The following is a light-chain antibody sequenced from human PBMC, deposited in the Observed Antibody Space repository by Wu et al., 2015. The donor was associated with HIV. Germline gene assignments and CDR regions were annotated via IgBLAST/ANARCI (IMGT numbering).Light chain of an antibody. CDR2: TAS. CDR1: QSISSW. CDR3: QQFERYPLT. V-gene: IGKV1-5*03. Sequence: DIQMTQSPSSLSASVGDRVTTTCRASQSISSWLAWYQQKPGKAPKLLIYTASSLETGVPSRFSGSGSGTEFSLTISSLQPDDFATYYCQQFERYPLTFGGGTKVEI. J-gene: IGKJ4*01.